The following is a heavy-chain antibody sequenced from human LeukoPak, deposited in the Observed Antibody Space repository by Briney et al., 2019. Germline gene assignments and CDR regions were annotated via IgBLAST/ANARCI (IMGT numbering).Heavy chain of an antibody. CDR1: GGSISSSSYY. CDR3: ARVGYYYYGMDV. J-gene: IGHJ6*02. Sequence: SETLSLTCTVSGGSISSSSYYWGWIRQPPGKGLEWIGGIYYSGSTYYNPSLKSRVTISVDTSKNQFSLKLSSVTAADTAVYYCARVGYYYYGMDVWGQGTTVTVSS. CDR2: IYYSGST. V-gene: IGHV4-39*07.